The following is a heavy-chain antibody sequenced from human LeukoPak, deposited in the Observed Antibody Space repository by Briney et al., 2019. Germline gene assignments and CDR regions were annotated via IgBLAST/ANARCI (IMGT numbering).Heavy chain of an antibody. CDR1: GFTFSSYA. Sequence: GGSLRLSCAASGFTFSSYAMSWVRQAPGKGLEWVSAISGSGGSTYYADSVKGRFTISRDNSKNTLYLQMNSLRAEDTAVYYCAKVGSQGYCSSTSCYTVPYYLDYWGQGTLVTVSS. CDR2: ISGSGGST. D-gene: IGHD2-2*02. J-gene: IGHJ4*02. V-gene: IGHV3-23*01. CDR3: AKVGSQGYCSSTSCYTVPYYLDY.